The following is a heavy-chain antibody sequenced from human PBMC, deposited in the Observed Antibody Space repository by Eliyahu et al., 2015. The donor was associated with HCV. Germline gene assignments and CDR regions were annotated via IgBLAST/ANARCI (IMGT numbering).Heavy chain of an antibody. CDR3: ARDDNYYDGRAWSSGLDS. D-gene: IGHD3-22*01. Sequence: QLVESGGGLVQPGGSLRLSCVAXGFTFSGFWMHWVRQVPGEGLIWVARIDFDGSRINYADSVKGRFTISRDNAKNTLYLQMNSLRAEDAAVYYCARDDNYYDGRAWSSGLDSWGQGTLVSVSS. CDR1: GFTFSGFW. J-gene: IGHJ4*02. CDR2: IDFDGSRI. V-gene: IGHV3-74*01.